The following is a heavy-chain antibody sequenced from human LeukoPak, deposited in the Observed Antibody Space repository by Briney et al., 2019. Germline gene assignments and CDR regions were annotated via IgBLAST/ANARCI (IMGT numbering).Heavy chain of an antibody. CDR2: IYSGGST. D-gene: IGHD1-14*01. CDR1: GVTVSSNY. CDR3: ARDRRTGRRIGYYYYMDV. V-gene: IGHV3-66*02. Sequence: GGSLRLSCAASGVTVSSNYMSWVRQAPGKGLEWVSVIYSGGSTYYTASVKGRFTISRDNSKNTLYLQMNSLRAEETAVYYCARDRRTGRRIGYYYYMDVWGKGTTVTVSS. J-gene: IGHJ6*03.